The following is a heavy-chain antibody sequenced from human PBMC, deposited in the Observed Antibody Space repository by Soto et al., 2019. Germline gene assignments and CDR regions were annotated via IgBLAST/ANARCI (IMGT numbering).Heavy chain of an antibody. D-gene: IGHD3-10*01. CDR3: AAGMTSYYKLDYYYGMDV. J-gene: IGHJ6*02. CDR2: IVVGSGNT. V-gene: IGHV1-58*01. CDR1: GFTFTSSS. Sequence: ASVKVSCKASGFTFTSSSVQWARHARGQRLEWIGWIVVGSGNTNYAQKFQERVTITRDMSTSTAYMELSSLRSEDTAVYYCAAGMTSYYKLDYYYGMDVWGQGTTVTVSS.